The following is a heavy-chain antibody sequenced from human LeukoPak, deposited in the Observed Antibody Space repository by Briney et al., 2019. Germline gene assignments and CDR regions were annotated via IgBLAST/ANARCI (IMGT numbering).Heavy chain of an antibody. D-gene: IGHD2-2*01. J-gene: IGHJ5*02. Sequence: SVKVSCKASGYTFSNYYIHWVRQPPGQGLEWMGIINPSGGSTTYQRKFQGRVTMTRDLSTSTVYMEVSSLRSDDTAVYYCTRVDRYCTSTNCQNWFDPWGQGTLVTVSS. V-gene: IGHV1-46*01. CDR1: GYTFSNYY. CDR3: TRVDRYCTSTNCQNWFDP. CDR2: INPSGGST.